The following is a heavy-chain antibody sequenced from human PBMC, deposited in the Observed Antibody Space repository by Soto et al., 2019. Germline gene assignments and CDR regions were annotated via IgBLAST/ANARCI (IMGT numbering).Heavy chain of an antibody. J-gene: IGHJ6*02. CDR3: AADNNDYYYYYGMDV. Sequence: SVKVSCKASGFAFTSSAVQWVRQARGQRLEWIGWIVVGSGNTNYAQKFQERVTITRDMSTSTAYMELSSLRSEDTAVYYCAADNNDYYYYYGMDVWGQGTTVTVSS. CDR1: GFAFTSSA. CDR2: IVVGSGNT. V-gene: IGHV1-58*01. D-gene: IGHD1-20*01.